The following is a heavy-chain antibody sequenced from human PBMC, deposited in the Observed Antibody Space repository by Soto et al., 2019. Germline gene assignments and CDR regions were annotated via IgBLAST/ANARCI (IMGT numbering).Heavy chain of an antibody. CDR2: TYYRSRWYN. D-gene: IGHD1-7*01. CDR1: GDSVSSNSAA. Sequence: QVPLQESGPGLVKPSQTLSLTCAISGDSVSSNSAAWNWIRLSPSRGLEWLARTYYRSRWYNDYALFVRSRITVNPDTSKNQFSLQLTSVTPEDTAVYFCAGTTSHQWYYMDVWGKGTTVTVSS. J-gene: IGHJ6*03. V-gene: IGHV6-1*01. CDR3: AGTTSHQWYYMDV.